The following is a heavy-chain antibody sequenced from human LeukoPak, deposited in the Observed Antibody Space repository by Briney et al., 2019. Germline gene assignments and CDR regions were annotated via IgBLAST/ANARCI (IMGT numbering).Heavy chain of an antibody. J-gene: IGHJ5*02. CDR2: FNSDSGGT. Sequence: GASVKVSCKASGYTFTGDFIHWVRQAPGQGLEWMGWFNSDSGGTNYARKFQGRVTMTRDTSISTAYMGLSSLRSDDTAVFYCARGNIATRRGENWFDPWGQGTLVTVSS. CDR1: GYTFTGDF. D-gene: IGHD6-6*01. V-gene: IGHV1-2*02. CDR3: ARGNIATRRGENWFDP.